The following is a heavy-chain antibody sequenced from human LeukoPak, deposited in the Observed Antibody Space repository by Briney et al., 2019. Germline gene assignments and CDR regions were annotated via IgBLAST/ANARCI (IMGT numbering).Heavy chain of an antibody. CDR1: GGSISSYY. J-gene: IGHJ3*02. CDR2: IYYSGST. V-gene: IGHV4-59*01. Sequence: PSETLPLTCTVSGGSISSYYWSWIRQPPGKGLEWIGYIYYSGSTNYNPSLKSRVTISVDTSKNQFSLKLSSVTAADTAVYYCARARFNDAFDIWGQGTMVTVSS. CDR3: ARARFNDAFDI.